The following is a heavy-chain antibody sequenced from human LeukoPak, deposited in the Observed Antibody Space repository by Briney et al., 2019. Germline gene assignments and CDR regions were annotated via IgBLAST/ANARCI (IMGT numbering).Heavy chain of an antibody. CDR3: AKGIAVAAIDY. J-gene: IGHJ4*02. Sequence: GGSLRLSCAASGFTFSSYGMHWVRQAPGKGLGWVAVISYDGSNKYYADSVKGRFTISRDNSKNTLYLQMNSLRAEDTAVYYCAKGIAVAAIDYWGQGTLVTVSS. V-gene: IGHV3-30*18. CDR1: GFTFSSYG. CDR2: ISYDGSNK. D-gene: IGHD6-19*01.